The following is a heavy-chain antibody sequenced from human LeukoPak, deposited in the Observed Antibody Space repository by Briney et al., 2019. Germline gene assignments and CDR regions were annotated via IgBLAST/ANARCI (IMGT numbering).Heavy chain of an antibody. CDR3: AGGNSIDV. CDR1: GFPFSNSW. D-gene: IGHD3-16*01. J-gene: IGHJ6*04. Sequence: GGSLRLSCVVSGFPFSNSWMYWVRQAPGKGLEGVANIKKDGSGISYVDSVKGRFIISRDNAMNSLYLQMNSLRVEDTAVYFCAGGNSIDVWGKGTAVTVS. V-gene: IGHV3-7*03. CDR2: IKKDGSGI.